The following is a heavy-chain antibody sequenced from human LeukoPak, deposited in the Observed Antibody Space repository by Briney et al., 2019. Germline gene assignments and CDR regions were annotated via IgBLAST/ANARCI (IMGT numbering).Heavy chain of an antibody. V-gene: IGHV3-23*01. CDR1: GFTFGKYW. CDR2: ISGSGGST. J-gene: IGHJ4*02. CDR3: AKSTSSTSCRHFDY. D-gene: IGHD2-2*01. Sequence: GRSLRLSCVASGFTFGKYWMSWVRQAPGKGLEWVSAISGSGGSTYYADSVKGRFTISRDNSKNTLYLQMNSLRAEDTAVYYCAKSTSSTSCRHFDYWGQGTLVTVSS.